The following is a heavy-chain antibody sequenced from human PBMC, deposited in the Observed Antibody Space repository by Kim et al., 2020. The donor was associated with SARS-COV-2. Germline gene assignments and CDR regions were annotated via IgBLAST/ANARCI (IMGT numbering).Heavy chain of an antibody. CDR2: IYYSGST. CDR1: GGSISSYY. J-gene: IGHJ4*01. V-gene: IGHV4-59*13. Sequence: SETLSLTCTVSGGSISSYYWSWIRQPPGKGLEWIGYIYYSGSTNYNPSLKSRVTISVDTSKNQFSLKLSSVTAADTAVYYCARETYYYGSGSYYEGGLD. D-gene: IGHD3-10*01. CDR3: ARETYYYGSGSYYEGGLD.